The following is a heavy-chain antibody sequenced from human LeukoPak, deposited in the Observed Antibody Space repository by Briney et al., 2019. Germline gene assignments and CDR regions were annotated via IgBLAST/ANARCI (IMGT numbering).Heavy chain of an antibody. Sequence: SVKVSCKASGGTFSSYAISWVRQAPGQGLEWMGRIIPIFGTANYAQKLQGRVTMTTDTSTSTAYMELRSLRSDDTAVYYCARDIMVRQQTMGYWGQGTLVTVSS. J-gene: IGHJ4*02. CDR1: GGTFSSYA. V-gene: IGHV1-69*05. D-gene: IGHD4/OR15-4a*01. CDR3: ARDIMVRQQTMGY. CDR2: IIPIFGTA.